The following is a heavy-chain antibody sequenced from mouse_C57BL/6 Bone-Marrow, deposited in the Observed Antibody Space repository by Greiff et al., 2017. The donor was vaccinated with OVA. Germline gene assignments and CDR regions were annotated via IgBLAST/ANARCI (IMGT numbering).Heavy chain of an antibody. CDR3: ASPRCTVVTDYYAMDY. J-gene: IGHJ4*01. CDR1: GFSFTSYG. D-gene: IGHD1-1*01. Sequence: VKVEESGPGLVQPSPSLSITCTVSGFSFTSYGVHWVRQSPGQGLEWLGVIWSGGGTDYNAAFISSLSISKDNSKIQVFFKMNSLQADDTAIYDCASPRCTVVTDYYAMDYWGQGTSVTVSS. V-gene: IGHV2-2*01. CDR2: IWSGGGT.